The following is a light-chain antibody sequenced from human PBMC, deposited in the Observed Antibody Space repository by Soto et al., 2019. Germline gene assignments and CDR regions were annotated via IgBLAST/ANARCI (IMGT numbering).Light chain of an antibody. CDR2: VTSDGSH. Sequence: QLVLTQSPSASASPGASVKLTCTLSSGHSDYAIAWHQQQPEKGPRYLMKVTSDGSHTKGDGIPDRFSGSSSGADRYLTISSPRSDDEADYYCQAWGTGGVFGGGTKVTVL. V-gene: IGLV4-69*01. CDR1: SGHSDYA. J-gene: IGLJ3*02. CDR3: QAWGTGGV.